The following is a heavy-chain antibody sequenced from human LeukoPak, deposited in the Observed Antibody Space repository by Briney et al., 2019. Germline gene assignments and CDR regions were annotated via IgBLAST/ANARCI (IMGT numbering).Heavy chain of an antibody. D-gene: IGHD3-3*01. V-gene: IGHV4-34*08. J-gene: IGHJ4*02. Sequence: GSLRLSCAASGFTFSSYWMNWIRQPPGKGLEWIGEINHSGSTNYNPSLKSRVTISVDTSKNQFSLKLSSVTAADTAVYYCAGTFWSGYYQVDYWGQGTLVTVSS. CDR2: INHSGST. CDR1: GFTFSSYW. CDR3: AGTFWSGYYQVDY.